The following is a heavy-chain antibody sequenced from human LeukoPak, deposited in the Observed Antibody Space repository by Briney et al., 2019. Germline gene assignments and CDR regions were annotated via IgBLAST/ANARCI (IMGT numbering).Heavy chain of an antibody. J-gene: IGHJ6*02. CDR1: GFTFSNFA. CDR2: ISYDGSNK. Sequence: GGSLRLSCAASGFTFSNFAMHWVRQAPGKGLEWVAVISYDGSNKYHADFVKGRFTISRDNSGSTLFLQMNSLRPEDTAVYYCARDTYGMDVWGQGTTVTVSS. V-gene: IGHV3-30-3*01. CDR3: ARDTYGMDV.